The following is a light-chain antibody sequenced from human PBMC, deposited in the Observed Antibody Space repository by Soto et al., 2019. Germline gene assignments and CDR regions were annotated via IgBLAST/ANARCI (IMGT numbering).Light chain of an antibody. V-gene: IGKV3-15*01. CDR3: HQYNEWRT. J-gene: IGKJ1*01. CDR1: QYISKY. CDR2: DAS. Sequence: EVVMTQSPATLSVSPGERATLSCRASQYISKYLAWYQQRPGQAPRLLIYDASTRATGIPDRFNGSGSGTEFTLTISSLQSEDVAVYYCHQYNEWRTFGQGTKVDIK.